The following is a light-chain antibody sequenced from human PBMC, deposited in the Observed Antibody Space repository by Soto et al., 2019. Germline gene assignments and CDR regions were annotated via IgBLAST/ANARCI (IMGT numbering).Light chain of an antibody. Sequence: QSVLTQPPSASGTPGQRVTISCSGSSSNIGTNTVNWYQCLPGTAPRLLIYTNNQRPSGVPDRFSVSKSGTSASLAISGLQSEDEADYYCATWDDSLSTYDFGAGTKVTVL. CDR3: ATWDDSLSTYD. J-gene: IGLJ1*01. V-gene: IGLV1-44*01. CDR2: TNN. CDR1: SSNIGTNT.